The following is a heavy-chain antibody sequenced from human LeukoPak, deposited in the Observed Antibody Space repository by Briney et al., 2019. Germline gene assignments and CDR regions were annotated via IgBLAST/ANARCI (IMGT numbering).Heavy chain of an antibody. CDR1: NYTFTSYG. J-gene: IGHJ4*02. V-gene: IGHV1-18*01. Sequence: ASVKVSCKASNYTFTSYGISWVRQAPGQGLEWMAWINAYNGGTNYAQKLQGRVTLTTDTSTSTAYMELRSLRSDDTAVYYCARESLMGATTMYYFDYWGQGTLVTVSS. CDR2: INAYNGGT. CDR3: ARESLMGATTMYYFDY. D-gene: IGHD1-26*01.